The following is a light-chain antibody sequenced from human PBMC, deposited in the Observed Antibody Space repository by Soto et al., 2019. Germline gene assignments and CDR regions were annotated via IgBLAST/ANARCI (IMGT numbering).Light chain of an antibody. CDR3: QQSSSYPPT. CDR2: DAS. V-gene: IGKV1-39*01. Sequence: DIQMTQSPSSLSASVGDRVTITCRASQSISNYLNWYQQKPGKAPNHLIYDASNLQSGVPSRFSGSGSGTDFTLTISNLQPEDFASYYCQQSSSYPPTFGQGTKVEVK. J-gene: IGKJ1*01. CDR1: QSISNY.